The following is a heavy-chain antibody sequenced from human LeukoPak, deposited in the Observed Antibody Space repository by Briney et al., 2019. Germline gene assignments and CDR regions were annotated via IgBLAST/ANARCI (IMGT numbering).Heavy chain of an antibody. CDR2: IYYTGRT. D-gene: IGHD1-26*01. Sequence: PSETLSLTCTVSGGSISSSGHSWGWIRQPPGKGLEWTGTIYYTGRTYYNSSLESRVTISVDTSKNQFSLRLSSVTAADTAVYYCANTAMAGREHFDYWGQGTLVTVSS. CDR1: GGSISSSGHS. J-gene: IGHJ4*02. V-gene: IGHV4-39*01. CDR3: ANTAMAGREHFDY.